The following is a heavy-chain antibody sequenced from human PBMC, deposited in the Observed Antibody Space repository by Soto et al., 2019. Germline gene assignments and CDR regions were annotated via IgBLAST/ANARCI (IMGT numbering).Heavy chain of an antibody. Sequence: GASVKVSCKASGGTFSSYAISWVRQAPGQGLEWMGGIIPIFGTANYAQKFQGRVTITADKSTSTAYMELSSLRSEDTAVYYCARERLVEMATIRAFDIWGQGTMVTVSS. CDR2: IIPIFGTA. V-gene: IGHV1-69*06. CDR1: GGTFSSYA. J-gene: IGHJ3*02. D-gene: IGHD5-12*01. CDR3: ARERLVEMATIRAFDI.